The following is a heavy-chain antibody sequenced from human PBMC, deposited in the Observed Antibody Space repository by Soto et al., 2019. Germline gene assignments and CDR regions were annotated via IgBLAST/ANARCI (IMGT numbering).Heavy chain of an antibody. D-gene: IGHD2-2*01. CDR1: GYNFRRYG. CDR3: ARDTALPLGLRDDFFYYGMDV. J-gene: IGHJ6*02. Sequence: ASVKVSCKAAGYNFRRYGISWVRQAPGQGLEWVGWISANNGDTKNAEKFQRRVTLTTDTSTSTTYMELTSLRSDDTAVYYCARDTALPLGLRDDFFYYGMDVWGQGTTVTVSS. V-gene: IGHV1-18*04. CDR2: ISANNGDT.